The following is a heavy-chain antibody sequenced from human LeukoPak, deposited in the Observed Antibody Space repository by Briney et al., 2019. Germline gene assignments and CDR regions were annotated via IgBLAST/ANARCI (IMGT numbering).Heavy chain of an antibody. Sequence: TPSETLSLTCGVYGGSFSGYYWSWIRQPPGKGLELIGEINHSGRTNYNPSLKSRVTISVDTSKNQFSLKLSSVTAADTAVYYCARSPLTGNYGDWFDPWGQGTLVIVSS. V-gene: IGHV4-34*01. CDR1: GGSFSGYY. J-gene: IGHJ5*02. D-gene: IGHD3-9*01. CDR3: ARSPLTGNYGDWFDP. CDR2: INHSGRT.